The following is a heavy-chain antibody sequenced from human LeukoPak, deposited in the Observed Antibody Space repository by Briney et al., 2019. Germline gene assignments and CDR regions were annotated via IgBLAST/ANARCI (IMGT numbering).Heavy chain of an antibody. J-gene: IGHJ6*03. V-gene: IGHV4-59*01. CDR3: ARGGPYGDYTSYMDV. CDR1: GGSISSYY. CDR2: IYYSGST. D-gene: IGHD4-17*01. Sequence: PSETLSLTCTVSGGSISSYYWSWIRQPPGKGLEWIGYIYYSGSTNYNPSLKSRVTISVDTSKNQFSLKLSSVTAADTAVYYCARGGPYGDYTSYMDVWGKGTTVTISS.